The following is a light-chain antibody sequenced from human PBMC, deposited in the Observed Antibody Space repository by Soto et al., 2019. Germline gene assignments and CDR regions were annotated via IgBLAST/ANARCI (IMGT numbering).Light chain of an antibody. Sequence: DIHMTQSPSTLSASVGDRVTITCRASQSISIWLAWYQQKPGRAPNLLIYGTSSLESGVPSRFSGSGSGTGFTLTSSSLQPDDFATYYCQHCNDYSWSFGQGTKVEIK. V-gene: IGKV1-5*03. CDR3: QHCNDYSWS. J-gene: IGKJ1*01. CDR1: QSISIW. CDR2: GTS.